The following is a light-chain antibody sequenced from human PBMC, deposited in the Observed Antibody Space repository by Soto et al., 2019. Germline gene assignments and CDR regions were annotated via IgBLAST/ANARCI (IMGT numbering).Light chain of an antibody. J-gene: IGKJ2*01. Sequence: EIVLTQSPGTLSLSPRERATLSCRASQSVSSSYLAWYQQKPGQAPRLLIYGASNRATGIPDRFSASGSGTDFTLTISRLEPEDFAVYYCQQYGSSPPYTFGQGTKLEIK. V-gene: IGKV3-20*01. CDR2: GAS. CDR3: QQYGSSPPYT. CDR1: QSVSSSY.